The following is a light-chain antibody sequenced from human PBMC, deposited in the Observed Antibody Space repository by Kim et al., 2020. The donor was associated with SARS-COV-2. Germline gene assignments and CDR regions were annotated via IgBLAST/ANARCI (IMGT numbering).Light chain of an antibody. CDR1: SSNIGNNY. V-gene: IGLV1-51*01. CDR2: DNN. CDR3: GTWDSSLSAVV. Sequence: GKKVTISCSGSSSNIGNNYVSWYQQLPGTAPKLLIYDNNQRPSGIPDRFSGSKSGTSATLGITGLQTGDEADYYCGTWDSSLSAVVFGGGTQLTVL. J-gene: IGLJ2*01.